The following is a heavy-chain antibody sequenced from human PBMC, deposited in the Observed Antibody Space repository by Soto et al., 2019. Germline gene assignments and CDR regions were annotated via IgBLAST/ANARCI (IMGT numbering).Heavy chain of an antibody. J-gene: IGHJ4*02. Sequence: QVQLVQSGPEVKQPGASVRISCQASGYSFTHFEMHWVRQAPGQRLEWMGWINTGNGDTKYSQKFQGRVTFTRDTSASTAYLDLDVLTSDDTSFYFCARGLTRLDYWGQGTLVTVSS. CDR3: ARGLTRLDY. CDR1: GYSFTHFE. D-gene: IGHD7-27*01. CDR2: INTGNGDT. V-gene: IGHV1-3*04.